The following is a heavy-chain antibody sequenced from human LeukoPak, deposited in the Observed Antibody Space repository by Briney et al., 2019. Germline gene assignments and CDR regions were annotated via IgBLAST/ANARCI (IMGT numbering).Heavy chain of an antibody. Sequence: PGGSLRLSCAASGFIFSNYWMTWVRQAPGKGLEWVAIIKQDGSEKYYVDSVRGRFTISRDNAKNSLYLQMNSLRAEDTALYYCARPGYYDSGRFYHDCWGQGTLVTVSS. CDR2: IKQDGSEK. J-gene: IGHJ4*02. CDR3: ARPGYYDSGRFYHDC. V-gene: IGHV3-7*01. CDR1: GFIFSNYW. D-gene: IGHD3-16*01.